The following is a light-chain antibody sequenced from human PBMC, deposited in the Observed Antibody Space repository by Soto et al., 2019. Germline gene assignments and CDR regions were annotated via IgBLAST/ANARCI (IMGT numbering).Light chain of an antibody. CDR3: QVWDSSSDHYV. CDR1: NIGSKS. J-gene: IGLJ1*01. CDR2: EDS. V-gene: IGLV3-21*02. Sequence: SYELTQPPSVSVAPGQTARITCGGNNIGSKSVHWYQQKAGQAPVLVVYEDSDRPSGIPERFSGSNSGNTATLTISRVEAGDEADYYCQVWDSSSDHYVFGIGTSSPS.